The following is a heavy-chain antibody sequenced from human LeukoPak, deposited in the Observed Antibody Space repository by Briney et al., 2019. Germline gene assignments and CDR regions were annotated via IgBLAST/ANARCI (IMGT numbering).Heavy chain of an antibody. Sequence: GGSLTLSCAASGFTFSSYAMSWVRQPPGKGLEWVSPISGSGGSTYYADSVKGRFTISRDNSKNTLYLQMNSLRAEDTGVYYCAKATVYSSGWPFRSPRDYWGQGTLVTVSS. V-gene: IGHV3-23*01. CDR3: AKATVYSSGWPFRSPRDY. CDR2: ISGSGGST. J-gene: IGHJ4*02. D-gene: IGHD6-19*01. CDR1: GFTFSSYA.